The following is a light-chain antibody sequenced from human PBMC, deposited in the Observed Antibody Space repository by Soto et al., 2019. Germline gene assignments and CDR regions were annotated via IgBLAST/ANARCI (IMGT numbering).Light chain of an antibody. V-gene: IGKV1-27*01. CDR3: QKDNRAPFT. CDR1: QDIGNY. CDR2: AAS. J-gene: IGKJ3*01. Sequence: DIQMTQSPSSLSASVGDRVTITCRASQDIGNYLAWYQQKPGKVPKVLIYAASTLLSGVPSRFSGSGSGTDFTLTISSLQPEDVATYYCQKDNRAPFTFGPGTKVDIK.